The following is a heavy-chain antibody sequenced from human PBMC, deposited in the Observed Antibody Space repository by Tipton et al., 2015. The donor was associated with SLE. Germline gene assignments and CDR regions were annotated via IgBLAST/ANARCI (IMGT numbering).Heavy chain of an antibody. V-gene: IGHV4-59*12. J-gene: IGHJ4*02. CDR1: GDSITNYY. D-gene: IGHD3-16*01. CDR3: ARGIMGDHDY. CDR2: TYRGT. Sequence: TLSLTCTVSGDSITNYYWNWIRQPPGKGLEWIGYTYRGTNYNPSLESRVTISVDTSKNQFSLKLTSVTAADTAVYYCARGIMGDHDYWGQGTLVTVSS.